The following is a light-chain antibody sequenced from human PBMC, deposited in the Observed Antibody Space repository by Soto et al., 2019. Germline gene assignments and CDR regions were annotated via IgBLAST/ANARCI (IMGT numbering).Light chain of an antibody. Sequence: DIVLTQSPGTLSLSPGDRATLSCSASQTVSSSSLAWYQQKPGQAPRLLIFGASTRAAGFPDRFSGSGSGTDFTLTISRLEPEDFAVYYCQQYGSSPRTFGQGTKVDIK. J-gene: IGKJ1*01. V-gene: IGKV3-20*01. CDR3: QQYGSSPRT. CDR2: GAS. CDR1: QTVSSSS.